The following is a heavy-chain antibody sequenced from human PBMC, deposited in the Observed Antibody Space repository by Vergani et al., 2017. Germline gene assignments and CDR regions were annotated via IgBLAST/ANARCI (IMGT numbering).Heavy chain of an antibody. CDR2: ISWNSGSI. V-gene: IGHV3-9*01. CDR3: AKLPSIAAAGTSAFDI. D-gene: IGHD6-13*01. Sequence: EVQLVESGGGLVQPGRSLRLSCAASGFTFDDYAMHWVRQSPGKGREWVSGISWNSGSIGYADSVKGRFTISRANAKNSLYLQMNSLRAEDTALYYCAKLPSIAAAGTSAFDIWGGGTMVA. J-gene: IGHJ3*02. CDR1: GFTFDDYA.